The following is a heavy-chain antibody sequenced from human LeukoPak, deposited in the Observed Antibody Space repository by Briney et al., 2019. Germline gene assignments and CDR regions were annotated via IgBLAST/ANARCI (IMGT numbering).Heavy chain of an antibody. J-gene: IGHJ5*02. V-gene: IGHV1-2*04. CDR2: INPNSGGT. Sequence: ASVKVSCKASGYTFTGYYMHWVRQAPGQGLEWMGWINPNSGGTNYAQKFQGWVTMTRDTSISTAYMELSRLRSDDTAVYYCARAPPSYGDFPRSWFDPWGQGTLVTVSP. CDR3: ARAPPSYGDFPRSWFDP. CDR1: GYTFTGYY. D-gene: IGHD4-17*01.